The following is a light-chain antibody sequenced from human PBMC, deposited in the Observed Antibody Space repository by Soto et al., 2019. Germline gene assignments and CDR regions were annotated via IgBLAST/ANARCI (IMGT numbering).Light chain of an antibody. CDR3: QQYDDSARYI. Sequence: EIVMTQSPATLSVSLGERVTLSCRASQSVFSSLAWYQQKPGQAPRLLIYGAATRPIGIPARFSGSGSGTEFTLTISSLQSEDFAVYYCQQYDDSARYIFGQGTNLEIK. CDR1: QSVFSS. CDR2: GAA. V-gene: IGKV3-15*01. J-gene: IGKJ2*01.